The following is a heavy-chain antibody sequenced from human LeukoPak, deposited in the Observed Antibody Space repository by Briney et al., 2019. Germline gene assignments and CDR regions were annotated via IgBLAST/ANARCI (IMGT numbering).Heavy chain of an antibody. V-gene: IGHV1-24*01. J-gene: IGHJ4*02. CDR1: GYTLTELS. Sequence: ASVKVSFKVSGYTLTELSMHWVRQAPGKGLEWMGGFDLEDGETIYAQKFQDRVTMTEDTSTDTAYMELSSLRSEDTAVYYCATDLGYGDYLFGYWGQGTLVTVSS. D-gene: IGHD4-17*01. CDR2: FDLEDGET. CDR3: ATDLGYGDYLFGY.